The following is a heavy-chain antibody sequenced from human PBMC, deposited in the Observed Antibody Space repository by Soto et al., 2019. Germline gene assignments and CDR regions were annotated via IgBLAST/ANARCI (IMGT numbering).Heavy chain of an antibody. D-gene: IGHD3-22*01. Sequence: ASVKVSCKVSGYTLTDLSMQWVRQAPGKGLEWMGCFDPEDGETIYAQKFQGRVTMTTDTATSTAYMELRSLRSDDTAVYYCARVRRITMIVVVITPDAFDIWGQGTMVTVSS. CDR1: GYTLTDLS. CDR3: ARVRRITMIVVVITPDAFDI. CDR2: FDPEDGET. V-gene: IGHV1-24*01. J-gene: IGHJ3*02.